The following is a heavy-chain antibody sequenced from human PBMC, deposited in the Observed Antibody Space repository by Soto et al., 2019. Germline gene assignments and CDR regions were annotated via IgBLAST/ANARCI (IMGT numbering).Heavy chain of an antibody. V-gene: IGHV4-30-2*01. D-gene: IGHD3-22*01. CDR3: ARGHSSGYYFGY. CDR2: IYHSGST. J-gene: IGHJ4*02. Sequence: QLQLQESGSGLVKPSQTLSLTCAVSGGSISSGGYSWSWIRQPPGKGLEWIGYIYHSGSTYYNPSLKSRXXLXVXXSKNQFSLKLSSVPAADTAVYYCARGHSSGYYFGYWGQGTLVTVSS. CDR1: GGSISSGGYS.